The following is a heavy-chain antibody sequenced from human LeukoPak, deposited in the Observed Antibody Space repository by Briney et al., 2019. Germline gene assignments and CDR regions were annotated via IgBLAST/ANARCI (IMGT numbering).Heavy chain of an antibody. CDR3: ARGYYYGSGSVEPGYYFDY. D-gene: IGHD3-10*01. V-gene: IGHV1-2*02. CDR1: GYTFTGYY. J-gene: IGHJ4*02. Sequence: GASVKVSCKASGYTFTGYYMHWVRQAPGQGLEWMGWINPNSGGTNYAQKFQGRVTMTRDTSISTAYMELSRLRSDGTAVYYCARGYYYGSGSVEPGYYFDYWGQGTLVTVSS. CDR2: INPNSGGT.